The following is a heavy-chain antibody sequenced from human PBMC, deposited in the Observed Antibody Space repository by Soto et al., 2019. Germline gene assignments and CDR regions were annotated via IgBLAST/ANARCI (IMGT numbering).Heavy chain of an antibody. D-gene: IGHD2-8*01. Sequence: PSLTFAVPGYSIHTYNWWAWIRQPPVKGLEWIGYIYYTGTTYYNLSLKSRVTMSVDTARDQFSLKVYSVTAADTAVYYCARTSGFQNGHLDYWRQGTLVTVSS. V-gene: IGHV4-28*01. CDR1: GYSIHTYNW. J-gene: IGHJ4*02. CDR2: IYYTGTT. CDR3: ARTSGFQNGHLDY.